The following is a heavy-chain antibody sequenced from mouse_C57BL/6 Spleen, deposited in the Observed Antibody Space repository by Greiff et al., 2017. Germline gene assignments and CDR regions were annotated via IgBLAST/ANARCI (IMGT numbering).Heavy chain of an antibody. Sequence: VQLQQSGPGLVQPSQSLSITCTVSGFSLTSYCVHWVRQSPGQGLEWLGVIWRGGSTDYNAAFMSRLSITTDNSKVQVFFKMNSLQADDTAIYYCAKGGYDGSAWFAYWGQGTLVTVSA. CDR1: GFSLTSYC. CDR3: AKGGYDGSAWFAY. V-gene: IGHV2-5*01. J-gene: IGHJ3*01. D-gene: IGHD2-2*01. CDR2: IWRGGST.